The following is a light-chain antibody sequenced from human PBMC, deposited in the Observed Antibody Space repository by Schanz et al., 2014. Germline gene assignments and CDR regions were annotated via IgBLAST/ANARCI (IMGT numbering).Light chain of an antibody. CDR3: CSYAGSYTWV. CDR1: SSDVGGYNF. V-gene: IGLV2-11*01. J-gene: IGLJ3*02. Sequence: QSVLTQPPSVSAAPGQKVTISCTGTSSDVGGYNFVSWYQQHPGKAPKLMIYDVSKRPSGVPDRFSGSKSGNTASLTISGLQAEDEADYYCCSYAGSYTWVFGGGTKLTV. CDR2: DVS.